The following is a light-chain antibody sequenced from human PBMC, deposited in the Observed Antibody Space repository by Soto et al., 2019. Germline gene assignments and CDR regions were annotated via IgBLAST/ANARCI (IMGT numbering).Light chain of an antibody. CDR2: EAT. Sequence: QSVLTQPASMSGSPGQSITIYCTGTSSDIGRYNFVSWYQHHPGKAPKLIIYEATKRPSGVSYRFSGSKSGNTASLTISGLQAEDEADYYCTSYTITSPYVFGTGTKVTVL. J-gene: IGLJ1*01. CDR1: SSDIGRYNF. V-gene: IGLV2-14*01. CDR3: TSYTITSPYV.